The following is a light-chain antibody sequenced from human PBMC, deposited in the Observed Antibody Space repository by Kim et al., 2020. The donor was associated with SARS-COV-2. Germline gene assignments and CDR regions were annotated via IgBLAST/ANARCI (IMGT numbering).Light chain of an antibody. Sequence: PGERATLSCRASQSIINNLAWYQQKPGQAPRLLIYGISTRATGIPARFVGSGSGTEFTLTVSSLQSEDLAVYYCQQYDEWPQTFGQGTKVDIK. V-gene: IGKV3-15*01. CDR2: GIS. CDR3: QQYDEWPQT. CDR1: QSIINN. J-gene: IGKJ1*01.